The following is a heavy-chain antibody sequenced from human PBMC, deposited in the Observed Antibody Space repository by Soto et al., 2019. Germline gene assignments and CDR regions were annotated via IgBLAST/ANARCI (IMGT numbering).Heavy chain of an antibody. CDR3: SRGGYDSDDYYYFLDY. D-gene: IGHD3-22*01. CDR1: GFIFSDYY. V-gene: IGHV3-11*01. J-gene: IGHJ4*02. Sequence: GGSLRLSCAASGFIFSDYYRSWIRQAPGKGLEWISSMGGSGSSIYYADSVKGRFTISRDNAENSLYLQMRSLGAEDTAVYYCSRGGYDSDDYYYFLDYWGQGTLVTVSS. CDR2: MGGSGSSI.